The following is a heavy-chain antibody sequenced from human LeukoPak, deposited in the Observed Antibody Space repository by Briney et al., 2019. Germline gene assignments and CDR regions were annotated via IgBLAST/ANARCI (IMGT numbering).Heavy chain of an antibody. CDR2: IYHSGST. Sequence: SETLSLTCTVSGYSISSGYYWGWIRQPPGKGLEWIGSIYHSGSTYYNPSLKSRVTISVDTSKNQFSLKLSSVTAADTAVYYCARFADKFRSYYFDYWGQGTLVTVSS. CDR3: ARFADKFRSYYFDY. D-gene: IGHD1-26*01. V-gene: IGHV4-38-2*02. J-gene: IGHJ4*02. CDR1: GYSISSGYY.